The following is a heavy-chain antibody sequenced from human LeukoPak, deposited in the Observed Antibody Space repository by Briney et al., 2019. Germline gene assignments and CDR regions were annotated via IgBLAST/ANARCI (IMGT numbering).Heavy chain of an antibody. J-gene: IGHJ2*01. D-gene: IGHD3-9*01. V-gene: IGHV3-30*04. Sequence: GGSLRLSCAASGFTFSSYAMHWVRQAPGKGLGWVAVISYDGSNKYYADSVKGRFTISRDNSKYTLYLQMNSLRAEDTAVYYCARDSVLRYFDWLSKNWYFDLWGRGTLVTVSS. CDR2: ISYDGSNK. CDR3: ARDSVLRYFDWLSKNWYFDL. CDR1: GFTFSSYA.